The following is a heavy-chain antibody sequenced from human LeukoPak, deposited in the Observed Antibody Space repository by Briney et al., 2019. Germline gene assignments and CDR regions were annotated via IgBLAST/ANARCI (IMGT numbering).Heavy chain of an antibody. CDR2: IWYDGTNK. V-gene: IGHV3-33*01. J-gene: IGHJ4*02. CDR1: GFSSSSYG. D-gene: IGHD5-18*01. Sequence: PGGSLRLSCAAPGFSSSSYGMHWVRQAPGKGLEWVAVIWYDGTNKYYADSVKGRFTISRDNSKNTLYLQMNSLRAEDTAVYYCARDQRGFSYSKYYFDYWGQGTLVTVSS. CDR3: ARDQRGFSYSKYYFDY.